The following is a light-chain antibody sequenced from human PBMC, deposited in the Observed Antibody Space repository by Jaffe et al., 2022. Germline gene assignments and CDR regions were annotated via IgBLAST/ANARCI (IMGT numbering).Light chain of an antibody. V-gene: IGKV1-39*01. J-gene: IGKJ3*01. CDR1: QNIINY. CDR3: QESYSMPMT. Sequence: IQMTQSPPSLSASVGDRVTITCRASQNIINYLNWYQQKPGKAPNLLIYGASTLQSGVPSRFSGSGSGTDFTLTISSLQPEDFATYYCQESYSMPMTFGPGTKVNIK. CDR2: GAS.